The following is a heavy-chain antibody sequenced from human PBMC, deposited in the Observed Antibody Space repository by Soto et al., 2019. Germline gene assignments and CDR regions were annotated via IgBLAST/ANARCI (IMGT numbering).Heavy chain of an antibody. CDR2: ISSSSSTI. D-gene: IGHD6-19*01. V-gene: IGHV3-48*02. J-gene: IGHJ4*02. CDR3: ARDKASVAGLPFDY. Sequence: GGSLRLSCAASGFTFSSYSMNWVRQAPGKGLEWVSYISSSSSTIYYADSVKGRFTISRDNAKNSLYLQMNSLRDEDTAVYYCARDKASVAGLPFDYWGQGTLVTVSS. CDR1: GFTFSSYS.